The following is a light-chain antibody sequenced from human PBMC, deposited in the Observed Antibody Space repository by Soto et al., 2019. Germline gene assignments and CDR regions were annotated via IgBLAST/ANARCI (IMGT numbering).Light chain of an antibody. CDR1: QSVSSK. CDR3: QQRSNWPWT. Sequence: ETVMTQSPATLSVSPGARAPLSCRASQSVSSKLAWYQQKPGQAPRLLIYGASTRATGTPARFSGSGSGTDFTLTISSLEPEDFALYYCQQRSNWPWTFGQGTKVDIK. J-gene: IGKJ1*01. CDR2: GAS. V-gene: IGKV3-11*01.